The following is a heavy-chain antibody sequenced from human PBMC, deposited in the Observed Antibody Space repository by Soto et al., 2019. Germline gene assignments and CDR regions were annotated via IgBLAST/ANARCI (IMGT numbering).Heavy chain of an antibody. CDR3: ARDLGYCNSSGCFRNWFDP. V-gene: IGHV1-18*01. J-gene: IGHJ5*02. CDR1: GYSFRTHG. CDR2: ISTYDDKT. Sequence: QVQLVQSGAEVKTPGASVKVSCRASGYSFRTHGISWVRQAPGQGLEWMGWISTYDDKTNFPQKFQGRITMTTDTSWSTAYMELRSLRSDDTAVYFCARDLGYCNSSGCFRNWFDPWGQGTLVTVSS. D-gene: IGHD2-15*01.